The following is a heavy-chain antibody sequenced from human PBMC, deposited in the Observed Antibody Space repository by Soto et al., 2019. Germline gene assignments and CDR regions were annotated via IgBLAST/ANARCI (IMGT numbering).Heavy chain of an antibody. CDR1: GYSISSDNW. J-gene: IGHJ4*02. Sequence: QVQLRESGPGLVKPSDTLSLTCAVSGYSISSDNWWAWIRQPPGKGLEWIGYIYYTGSTYYNPSLKRRVTMSVDTSKNQFSLKLSSVTAVDTALYYCARKTAGSYPLDDWGQGTRVTVSS. V-gene: IGHV4-28*01. CDR2: IYYTGST. D-gene: IGHD2-21*02. CDR3: ARKTAGSYPLDD.